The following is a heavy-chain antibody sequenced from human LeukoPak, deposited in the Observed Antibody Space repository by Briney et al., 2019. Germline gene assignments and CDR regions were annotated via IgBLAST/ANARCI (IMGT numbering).Heavy chain of an antibody. Sequence: SGGSLRLSCAASGFTFSSYWMHWVRQAPGKGLEWVSAISGSGGSTYHADSVKGRFTISRDNSKNTLYLQMNSLRAEDTAVYYCAKMGVVAARPGTFDYWGQGTLVTVSS. CDR1: GFTFSSYW. V-gene: IGHV3-23*01. CDR2: ISGSGGST. D-gene: IGHD6-6*01. J-gene: IGHJ4*02. CDR3: AKMGVVAARPGTFDY.